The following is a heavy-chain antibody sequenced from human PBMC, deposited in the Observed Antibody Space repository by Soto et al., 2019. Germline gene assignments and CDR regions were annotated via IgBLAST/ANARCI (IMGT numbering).Heavy chain of an antibody. CDR2: ISYDGSNK. CDR3: VKGGYHYFDY. D-gene: IGHD5-12*01. Sequence: TGGSLRLSCAASRFTFSNYGMHWVRQTPGKGLEWVAVISYDGSNKYYADSVKGRFTISRDNSKNTLYLQMNSLRAEDTAVYYCVKGGYHYFDYWGQGTPVTVSS. J-gene: IGHJ4*02. V-gene: IGHV3-30*18. CDR1: RFTFSNYG.